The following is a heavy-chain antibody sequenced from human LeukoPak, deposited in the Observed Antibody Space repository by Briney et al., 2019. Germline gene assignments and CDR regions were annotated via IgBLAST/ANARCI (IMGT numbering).Heavy chain of an antibody. CDR2: ISGSGGRT. J-gene: IGHJ4*02. CDR1: GFTFSNSA. CDR3: AKALFRGYSYYFDY. Sequence: PGGSLRLSCAASGFTFSNSAMSWVRQAPGKGLEWVSTISGSGGRTYYADSVKGRFTISRDNSKNTLYLQMNSLRAEDTAVYYCAKALFRGYSYYFDYWGQGTLVTVSS. V-gene: IGHV3-23*01. D-gene: IGHD3-22*01.